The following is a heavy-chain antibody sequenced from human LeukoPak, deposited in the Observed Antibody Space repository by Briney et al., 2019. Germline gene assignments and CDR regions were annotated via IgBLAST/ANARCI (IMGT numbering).Heavy chain of an antibody. D-gene: IGHD1-1*01. J-gene: IGHJ5*02. CDR2: IYPGDSDT. Sequence: GEPLKIFCKGSGYSFTSYWIGWVRQMPGKGLEWMGIIYPGDSDTRYSPSFQGQVTISADKSISTAYLQWSSLKASDTAMYYCARCHNWNGVGWFDPWGQGTLVTVSS. V-gene: IGHV5-51*01. CDR3: ARCHNWNGVGWFDP. CDR1: GYSFTSYW.